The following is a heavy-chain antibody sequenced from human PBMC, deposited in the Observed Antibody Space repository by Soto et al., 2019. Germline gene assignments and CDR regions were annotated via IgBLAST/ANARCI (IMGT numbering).Heavy chain of an antibody. CDR3: ARDGGGNHDAFDI. Sequence: ASETPSLTRTVSGGSISSYYWSWIRQPPGKGLEWIGYIYYSGSTNYNPSLKSRVTISVDTSKNQFSLKLSSVTAADTAVYYCARDGGGNHDAFDIWGQGTMVTVSS. D-gene: IGHD3-16*01. J-gene: IGHJ3*02. CDR2: IYYSGST. CDR1: GGSISSYY. V-gene: IGHV4-59*01.